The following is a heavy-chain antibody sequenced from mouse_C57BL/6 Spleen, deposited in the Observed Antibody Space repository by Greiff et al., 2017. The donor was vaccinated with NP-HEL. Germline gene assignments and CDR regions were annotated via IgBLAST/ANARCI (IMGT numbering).Heavy chain of an antibody. Sequence: QVQLQQPGTELVKPGASVKLSCKASGYTFTSYWMHWVKQRPGQGLEWIGNINPSNGGTNYNEKFKSKSTLTVDKSSSTAYMQLSSLTSGDSAVYNCGRSVITTVVDCWGQGTTRTVSS. CDR2: INPSNGGT. D-gene: IGHD1-1*01. CDR1: GYTFTSYW. V-gene: IGHV1-53*01. CDR3: GRSVITTVVDC. J-gene: IGHJ2*01.